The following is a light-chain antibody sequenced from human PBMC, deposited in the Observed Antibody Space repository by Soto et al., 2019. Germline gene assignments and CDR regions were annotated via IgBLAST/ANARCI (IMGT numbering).Light chain of an antibody. J-gene: IGKJ1*01. CDR1: QSISSW. V-gene: IGKV1-5*01. CDR3: QQYNSYSWT. Sequence: DIQMTQSPSTLSASVGDRVTITCRASQSISSWLAWYQQKPGKAPKLLIFDASSLKSGVPSRFSGSGSGTEFTLTISSLQPDDFAIYYCQQYNSYSWTFGQGTNVDIK. CDR2: DAS.